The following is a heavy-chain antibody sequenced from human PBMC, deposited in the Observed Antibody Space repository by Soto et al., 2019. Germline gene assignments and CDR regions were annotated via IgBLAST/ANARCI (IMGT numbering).Heavy chain of an antibody. V-gene: IGHV3-23*01. Sequence: GESLKISCAASGFTFSSYAVSWVRRAPGKGLEWVSAISGSGGSTYYADSVKGRFTISRDNSKKTLYLQMNNPGAEDTAVYYCAKGPGKQLVGYYYYMDVWGKGTTVTVSS. J-gene: IGHJ6*03. CDR2: ISGSGGST. CDR1: GFTFSSYA. CDR3: AKGPGKQLVGYYYYMDV. D-gene: IGHD6-6*01.